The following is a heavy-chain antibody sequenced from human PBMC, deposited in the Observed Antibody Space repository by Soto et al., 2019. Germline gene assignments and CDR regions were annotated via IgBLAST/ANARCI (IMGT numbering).Heavy chain of an antibody. Sequence: QVQLQESGPGLVKPSETLSLTCTVSGGSVSSGSYYWSWIRQPPGKGLEWIGYIYYSGSTNYNPSLKSRVTISVDTSKNQFSLKLSSVTAADTAVYYCARDRCSGGSCTPLDYGMDVWGQGTTVTVSS. D-gene: IGHD2-15*01. V-gene: IGHV4-61*01. CDR3: ARDRCSGGSCTPLDYGMDV. CDR1: GGSVSSGSYY. J-gene: IGHJ6*02. CDR2: IYYSGST.